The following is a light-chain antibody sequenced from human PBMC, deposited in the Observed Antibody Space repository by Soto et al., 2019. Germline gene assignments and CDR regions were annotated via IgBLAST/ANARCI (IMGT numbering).Light chain of an antibody. V-gene: IGKV3-11*01. CDR1: QRVSSY. J-gene: IGKJ4*01. CDR3: LQRSNWPLT. Sequence: EVVLTKAPATLSLSPGERATLSCRASQRVSSYLAWYQQKRGQAPRLLIYEASNSATDIPARFSGSGPGTDVTHPISSLEPGDFSVYYCLQRSNWPLTFGGGTNVETK. CDR2: EAS.